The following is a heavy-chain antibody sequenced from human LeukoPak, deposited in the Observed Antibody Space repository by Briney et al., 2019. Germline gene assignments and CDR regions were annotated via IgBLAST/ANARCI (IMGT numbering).Heavy chain of an antibody. CDR3: ARTFYDTLDSDAFDF. V-gene: IGHV1-2*02. CDR1: GYTFTGYY. J-gene: IGHJ3*01. CDR2: INPDSGGT. D-gene: IGHD2/OR15-2a*01. Sequence: ASVKVSCKPSGYTFTGYYMHWVRQAPGQGLEWMGWINPDSGGTNNAQKFQGRVTMTRDTSISTAYMELSRLRSDDTAVYYCARTFYDTLDSDAFDFWGQGTMVIVSS.